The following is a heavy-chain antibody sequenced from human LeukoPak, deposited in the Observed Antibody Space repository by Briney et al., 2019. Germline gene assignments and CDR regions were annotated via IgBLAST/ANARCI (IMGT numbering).Heavy chain of an antibody. CDR2: INPGGSSI. CDR1: GFTFSSYW. V-gene: IGHV3-74*01. CDR3: ARSNQADDY. Sequence: GRSLRLVCAASGFTFSSYWTRSVRQVPRKGWVWVARINPGGSSITYADSVKCRFTISRDNAKNTLYLQVDSLSAEDTGVYYCARSNQADDYWGQGTLVTVSS. D-gene: IGHD1-14*01. J-gene: IGHJ4*02.